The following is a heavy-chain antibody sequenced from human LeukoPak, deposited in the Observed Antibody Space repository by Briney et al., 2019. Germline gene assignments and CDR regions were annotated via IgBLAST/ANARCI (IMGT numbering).Heavy chain of an antibody. CDR1: GFTVSSNY. CDR3: ASRCSGGSCFY. D-gene: IGHD2-15*01. Sequence: VGSLRLSCAASGFTVSSNYMSWVRQAPGKGLEWVSVIYSGGSTYYADSVKGRFTISRDHSKNTLYLQMNSLRAEDTAVYYCASRCSGGSCFYWGQGTLVTVSS. V-gene: IGHV3-53*01. CDR2: IYSGGST. J-gene: IGHJ4*02.